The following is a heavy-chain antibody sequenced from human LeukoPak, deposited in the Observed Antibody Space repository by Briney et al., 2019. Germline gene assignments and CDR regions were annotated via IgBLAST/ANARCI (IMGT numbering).Heavy chain of an antibody. CDR3: ARGIYDSSGIDY. CDR1: GYTFTSYD. D-gene: IGHD3-22*01. J-gene: IGHJ4*02. Sequence: ASVKVSFKASGYTFTSYDINWVRQATGQGLEWMGWMNPNSGNTGYAQKFQGRVTMTRNTSISTAYMELSSLRSEDTAVYYCARGIYDSSGIDYWGQGTLVTVSS. V-gene: IGHV1-8*01. CDR2: MNPNSGNT.